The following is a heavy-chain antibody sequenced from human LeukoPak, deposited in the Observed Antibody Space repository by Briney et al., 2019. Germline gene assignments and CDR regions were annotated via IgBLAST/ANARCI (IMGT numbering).Heavy chain of an antibody. Sequence: GGTLRLSCAASGFTFSSYAMSWVRQAPGKGLEWVSAISGSGGSTYYADSVKGRFTISRDNSKNTLYLQMNSLRAEDTAVYYCAKDPDYGDYLYYFDYWGQGTLVTVSS. CDR1: GFTFSSYA. CDR2: ISGSGGST. V-gene: IGHV3-23*01. J-gene: IGHJ4*02. D-gene: IGHD4-17*01. CDR3: AKDPDYGDYLYYFDY.